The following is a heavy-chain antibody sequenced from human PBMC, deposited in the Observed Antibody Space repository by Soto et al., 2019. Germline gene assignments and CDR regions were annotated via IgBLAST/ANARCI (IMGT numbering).Heavy chain of an antibody. D-gene: IGHD6-19*01. V-gene: IGHV1-69*12. J-gene: IGHJ2*01. Sequence: QVQLVQSGAEVKKPGSSVKVSCKASGGTFSTHAISWVRQAPGQGLEWMGGTIPLFGTADYAQKFQGRVMITADESTSTAYMELSSLGSEDTAVYYCAQTLGSAVAGPGRFDLWGRGTLITVSS. CDR1: GGTFSTHA. CDR3: AQTLGSAVAGPGRFDL. CDR2: TIPLFGTA.